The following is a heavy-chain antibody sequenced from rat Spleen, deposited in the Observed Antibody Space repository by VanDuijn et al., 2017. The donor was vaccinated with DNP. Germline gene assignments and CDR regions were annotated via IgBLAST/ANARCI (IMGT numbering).Heavy chain of an antibody. CDR3: NYGYPYYFDY. V-gene: IGHV5-58*01. D-gene: IGHD1-11*01. J-gene: IGHJ2*01. CDR2: INPDGGST. CDR1: GITFSSYW. Sequence: EVQLVESGGSLVQPGRSMKLSCAASGITFSSYWMYWIRKAPGKGLAWVASINPDGGSTYYPDSVRGRFTISRDNAENSVYLQMNSLRSEATATYYCNYGYPYYFDYWGQGVMVTVSS.